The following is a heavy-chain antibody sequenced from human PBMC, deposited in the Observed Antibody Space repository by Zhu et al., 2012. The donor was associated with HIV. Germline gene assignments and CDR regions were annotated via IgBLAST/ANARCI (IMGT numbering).Heavy chain of an antibody. CDR3: ARVCQLCWLGHHS. V-gene: IGHV4-61*01. CDR2: IYYTGDS. CDR1: GASVDSVNYY. D-gene: IGHD3-10*01. J-gene: IGHJ4*02. Sequence: QVQLQESGPGLVKPPETLSLTCTVSGASVDSVNYYWSWIRQSPGKGLEWIGCIYYTGDSNYNPSLKSRVTISIDKPRNQFSLKVNSVTAADTAVYYCARVCQLCWLGHHSWGQGTLVTVSX.